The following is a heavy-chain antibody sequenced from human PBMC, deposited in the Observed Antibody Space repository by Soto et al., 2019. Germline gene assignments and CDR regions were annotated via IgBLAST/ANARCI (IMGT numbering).Heavy chain of an antibody. Sequence: QVQLVESGGGVVQPVRSLRLSCAASGFTFSSYAMHWVRQAPGKGLEGVAVISYDGSNKYYADSVKGRFTISRDNSKNTLYLQMNRRISEDTAVYYCARGRSLVGATGYFDYWGQGTLVTVSS. V-gene: IGHV3-30-3*01. D-gene: IGHD1-26*01. CDR1: GFTFSSYA. CDR3: ARGRSLVGATGYFDY. CDR2: ISYDGSNK. J-gene: IGHJ4*02.